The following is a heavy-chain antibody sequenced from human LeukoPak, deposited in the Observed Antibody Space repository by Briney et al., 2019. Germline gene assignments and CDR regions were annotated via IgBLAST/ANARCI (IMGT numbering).Heavy chain of an antibody. Sequence: PSETLSLTCAVYGGSFSGYYWSWIRQPPGKGLEWIGEINHSGSTNYNPSLKSRVTISVDTSKNQFSLKLSSVTAADTAVYYCARVGGFGEFRYYYYYMDVWGKGTTVTISS. V-gene: IGHV4-34*01. CDR2: INHSGST. CDR3: ARVGGFGEFRYYYYYMDV. CDR1: GGSFSGYY. J-gene: IGHJ6*03. D-gene: IGHD3-10*01.